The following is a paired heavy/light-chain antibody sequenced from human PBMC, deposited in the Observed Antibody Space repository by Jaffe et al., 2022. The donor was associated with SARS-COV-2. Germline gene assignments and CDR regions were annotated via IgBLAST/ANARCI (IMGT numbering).Light chain of an antibody. CDR2: ASS. CDR3: QQTYSLPLT. Sequence: DIQMTQSPSSLSASVGDRVTITCRASQSVSDYLNWYQQKPGKAPQLLIYASSFLEDGVPSRFSGSGSGTDFSLTVSSLQPEDLATYYCQQTYSLPLTFGGGTKVEIK. V-gene: IGKV1-39*01. J-gene: IGKJ4*01. CDR1: QSVSDY.
Heavy chain of an antibody. CDR1: GFTFSTNA. D-gene: IGHD2-15*01. J-gene: IGHJ5*02. CDR2: ITGSGSNT. V-gene: IGHV3-23*01. Sequence: EVLLLESGGGLVQPGESLRLSCQTSGFTFSTNAMGWVRQAPGKGLEWVSSITGSGSNTYYADSVKGRFTISRDTSTSMVYLQLMSLRVEDAAKYYCVKSRVVLRSKGRDNWFDTWGQGTPVTVSS. CDR3: VKSRVVLRSKGRDNWFDT.